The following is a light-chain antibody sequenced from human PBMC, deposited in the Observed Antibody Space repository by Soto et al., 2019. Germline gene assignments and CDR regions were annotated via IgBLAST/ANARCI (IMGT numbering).Light chain of an antibody. V-gene: IGKV3-11*01. Sequence: VLTQSPGTLSLSPGGRATLSCRASQSVSINLAWYQQKSGRAPRLLIYGASTRATGIPARFSGSGSGTDFTLTISSLEPEDFALYYCQQRSNWPITFGQGTRLEI. J-gene: IGKJ5*01. CDR3: QQRSNWPIT. CDR1: QSVSIN. CDR2: GAS.